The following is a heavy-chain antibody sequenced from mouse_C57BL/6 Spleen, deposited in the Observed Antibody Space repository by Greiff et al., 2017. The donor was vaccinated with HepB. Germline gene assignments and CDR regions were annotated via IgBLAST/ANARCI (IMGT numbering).Heavy chain of an antibody. J-gene: IGHJ1*03. CDR1: GFTFSDYY. V-gene: IGHV5-16*01. Sequence: EVMLVESEGGLVQPGSSMKLSCTASGFTFSDYYMAWVRQVPEKGLEWVANINYDGSSTYYLDSLKSRFIISRDNAKNILYLQMSSLKSEDTATYYCARDEGSSYWYFDVWGTGTTVTVSS. CDR2: INYDGSST. D-gene: IGHD1-1*01. CDR3: ARDEGSSYWYFDV.